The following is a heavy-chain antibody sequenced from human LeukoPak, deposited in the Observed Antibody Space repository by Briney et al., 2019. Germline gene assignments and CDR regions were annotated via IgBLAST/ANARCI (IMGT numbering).Heavy chain of an antibody. V-gene: IGHV1-24*01. Sequence: ASVKVSCKVSGYTLTELSMHWVRQAPGKGLEWMGGFDPEDGETIYAQKFQGRVTITADESTSTAYMELSSLRSEDTAVYYCAKVVAATQDYYYGMDVWGQGTTVTVSS. CDR1: GYTLTELS. D-gene: IGHD2-15*01. CDR3: AKVVAATQDYYYGMDV. CDR2: FDPEDGET. J-gene: IGHJ6*02.